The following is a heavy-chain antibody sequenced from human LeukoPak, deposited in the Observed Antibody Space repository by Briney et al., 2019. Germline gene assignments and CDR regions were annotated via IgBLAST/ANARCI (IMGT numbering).Heavy chain of an antibody. V-gene: IGHV1-69*04. D-gene: IGHD3-16*01. CDR1: GGTFSSYA. J-gene: IGHJ6*02. CDR3: ARVGGGAYYYYGMDV. CDR2: IIPILGIA. Sequence: ASVKVSCKASGGTFSSYAISWVRQAPGQGLEWMGRIIPILGIANYAQKFQGRVTITADKSTSTAYMELSSLRSEDTAVYYCARVGGGAYYYYGMDVWGQGTTVTVSS.